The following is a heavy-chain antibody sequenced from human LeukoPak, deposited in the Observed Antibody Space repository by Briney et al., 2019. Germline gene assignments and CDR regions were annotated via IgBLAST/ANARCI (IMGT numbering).Heavy chain of an antibody. J-gene: IGHJ4*02. CDR2: IKGSGSRT. V-gene: IGHV3-23*01. D-gene: IGHD3-3*02. Sequence: GGSLRLSCAASGFSFSSYAMSWVRQAPGKGLEWVANIKGSGSRTYYADSVKGRVTISRDDSKNTLYLQMNSLRAEDTAVYYCGMTILKLGSIYSFLYWGEGALGTVSP. CDR3: GMTILKLGSIYSFLY. CDR1: GFSFSSYA.